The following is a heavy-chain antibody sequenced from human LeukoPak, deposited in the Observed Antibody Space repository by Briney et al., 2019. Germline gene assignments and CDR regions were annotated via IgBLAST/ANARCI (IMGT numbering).Heavy chain of an antibody. CDR2: IDPSGGST. CDR3: ARDLTTPPYNWFDP. CDR1: GYTFTSYY. J-gene: IGHJ5*02. Sequence: ASVKVSCKASGYTFTSYYMHWVRQAPGQGLEWMGVIDPSGGSTNYAQKFQGRVTMTRDTSATTAYMELSSLRSEDTAVYYCARDLTTPPYNWFDPWGQGILVTVSS. D-gene: IGHD4/OR15-4a*01. V-gene: IGHV1-46*01.